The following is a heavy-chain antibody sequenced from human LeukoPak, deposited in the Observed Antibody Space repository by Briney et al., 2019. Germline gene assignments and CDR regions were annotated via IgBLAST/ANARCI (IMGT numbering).Heavy chain of an antibody. V-gene: IGHV1-2*04. CDR2: INPNSGGT. Sequence: GASVEVSCKASGYTFTGYYMHWVRQAPGQGLEWMGWINPNSGGTNYAQKFQGWVTITRDTSISTAYMELSRLRSDDTAVYYCARIVGATEGEYFDYWGQGTLVTVSS. CDR1: GYTFTGYY. J-gene: IGHJ4*02. D-gene: IGHD1-26*01. CDR3: ARIVGATEGEYFDY.